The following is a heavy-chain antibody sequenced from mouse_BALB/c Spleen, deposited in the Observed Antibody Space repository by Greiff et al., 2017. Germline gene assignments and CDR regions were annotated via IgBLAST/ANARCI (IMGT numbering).Heavy chain of an antibody. CDR2: ISSGGST. V-gene: IGHV5-6-5*01. J-gene: IGHJ3*01. D-gene: IGHD2-1*01. CDR3: ARDGNYLAWFAY. Sequence: EVQVVESGGGLVKPGGSLKLSCAASGFTFSSYAMSWVRQTPEKRLEWVASISSGGSTYYPDSVKGRFTISRDNARNILYLQMSSLRSEDTAMYYCARDGNYLAWFAYWGQGTLVTVSA. CDR1: GFTFSSYA.